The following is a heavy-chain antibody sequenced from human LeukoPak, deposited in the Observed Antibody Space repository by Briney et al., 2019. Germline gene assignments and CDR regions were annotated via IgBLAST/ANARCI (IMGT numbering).Heavy chain of an antibody. Sequence: PGGSLRRSCAASGFTFSSYGMHWVRQAPGKGLEWVAVISYDGSNKYYADSVKGRFTISRDNSKNTLYLQMNSLRAEDTAVYYCACITMVRGVTNSEGWGQGTLVTVSS. J-gene: IGHJ4*02. CDR1: GFTFSSYG. V-gene: IGHV3-30*03. CDR2: ISYDGSNK. D-gene: IGHD3-10*01. CDR3: ACITMVRGVTNSEG.